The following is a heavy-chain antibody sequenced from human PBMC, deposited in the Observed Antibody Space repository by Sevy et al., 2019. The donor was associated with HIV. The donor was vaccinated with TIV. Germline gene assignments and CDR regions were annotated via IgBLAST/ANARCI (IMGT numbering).Heavy chain of an antibody. V-gene: IGHV3-30-3*01. D-gene: IGHD5-12*01. Sequence: GGSLRLSCAASGFTFSSYAMHWVRQAPGKGLEWVAVILYDGSNKYYADSVKGRFTISRDNSKNTLYLQMNSLRAEDTAVYYCAREMATIPYYFDYWGQGTLVTVSS. J-gene: IGHJ4*02. CDR2: ILYDGSNK. CDR3: AREMATIPYYFDY. CDR1: GFTFSSYA.